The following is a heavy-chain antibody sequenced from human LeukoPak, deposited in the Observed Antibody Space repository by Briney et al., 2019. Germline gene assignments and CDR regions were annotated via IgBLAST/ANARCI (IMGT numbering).Heavy chain of an antibody. CDR1: EYTFASYY. CDR2: INPSGGTT. Sequence: ASVKVSCKASEYTFASYYMHWVRQAPGQGLEWMGIINPSGGTTSYAQKLQGRVTMTRDTSTSTVYMELSSLRSEDTAVYYCARNIQNDAGMKGYWGQGTLVTVSS. J-gene: IGHJ4*02. V-gene: IGHV1-46*04. D-gene: IGHD1-1*01. CDR3: ARNIQNDAGMKGY.